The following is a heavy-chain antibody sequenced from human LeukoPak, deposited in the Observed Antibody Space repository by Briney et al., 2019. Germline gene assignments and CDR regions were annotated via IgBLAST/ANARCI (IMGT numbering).Heavy chain of an antibody. CDR3: ARVLIGYDYYYYYMDV. CDR1: GGSFSGYY. V-gene: IGHV4-34*01. J-gene: IGHJ6*03. Sequence: SETLSLTCAVYGGSFSGYYWSWIRQPPGKGLEWIGEINHSGSTNYNPSLKSRVTISLDVSKNQFSLKLSSVTAADTAVYYCARVLIGYDYYYYYMDVWGKGTTVTVSS. D-gene: IGHD5-12*01. CDR2: INHSGST.